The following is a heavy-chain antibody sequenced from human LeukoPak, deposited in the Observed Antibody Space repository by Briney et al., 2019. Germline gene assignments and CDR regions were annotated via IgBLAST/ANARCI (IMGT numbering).Heavy chain of an antibody. CDR1: GGSMGNAVFR. J-gene: IGHJ4*02. D-gene: IGHD3-3*01. CDR2: ISYNVIT. Sequence: SETLSLTCPVSGGSMGNAVFRCGWVRPPPGEGLGWIVSISYNVITSYTPSLRSRVTISIDTPQKQLSLSLTSLSAADTGTYYCARLPSTDYTIDYSGQGTLGT. CDR3: ARLPSTDYTIDY. V-gene: IGHV4-39*01.